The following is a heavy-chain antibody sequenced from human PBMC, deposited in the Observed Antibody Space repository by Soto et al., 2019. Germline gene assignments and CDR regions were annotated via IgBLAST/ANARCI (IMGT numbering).Heavy chain of an antibody. V-gene: IGHV3-23*01. J-gene: IGHJ5*02. D-gene: IGHD6-13*01. CDR2: ISGSGGST. CDR3: AKDLDEDTAAAGRWYNWFDP. CDR1: GFTFSSYA. Sequence: EVQLLESGGGLVQPGGSLRLSCAASGFTFSSYAMSWVRQAPGKGLEWVSAISGSGGSTYYADSVKGRFTISRDNSKNTLYLQMNSLRAEDTAVYYCAKDLDEDTAAAGRWYNWFDPWGQGTLVTVSS.